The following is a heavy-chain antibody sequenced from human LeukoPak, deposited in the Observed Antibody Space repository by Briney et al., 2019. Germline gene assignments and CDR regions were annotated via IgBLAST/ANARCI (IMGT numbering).Heavy chain of an antibody. V-gene: IGHV1-18*04. CDR1: GYCSSIYG. Sequence: ASLKVSSKPSGYCSSIYGIHWLRQTPRQGVEWGGWASPNNGNTHNAQRVQGRVSMTADTPTGTASMELRSLRSDDTAVYYCARSPGRYSGYNWYFDYWGQGTLVTVSS. D-gene: IGHD5-12*01. CDR2: ASPNNGNT. J-gene: IGHJ4*02. CDR3: ARSPGRYSGYNWYFDY.